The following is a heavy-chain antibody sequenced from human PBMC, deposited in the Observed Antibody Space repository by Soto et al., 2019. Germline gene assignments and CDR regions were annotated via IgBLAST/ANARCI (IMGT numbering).Heavy chain of an antibody. Sequence: QGLLLQSGPEVREPGASVRVSCQASGYSFTDYQIHWVRQAPGLGLEWMGWINPDNGRTTFAQKFQGRVSLTSDKSTDTAYMEVGSLTSDDTAIFYCATWIDYGDFEGFDYWGQGTLVTVSS. CDR2: INPDNGRT. V-gene: IGHV1-2*02. J-gene: IGHJ4*02. CDR3: ATWIDYGDFEGFDY. D-gene: IGHD4-17*01. CDR1: GYSFTDYQ.